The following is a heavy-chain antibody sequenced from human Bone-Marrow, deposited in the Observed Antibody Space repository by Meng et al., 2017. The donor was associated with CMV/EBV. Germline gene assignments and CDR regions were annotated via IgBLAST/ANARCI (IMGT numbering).Heavy chain of an antibody. D-gene: IGHD1-26*01. CDR1: GFTFSSYG. Sequence: GESLKISCAASGFTFSSYGMHWVRQAPGKGLEWVAFIRYDGSNKYYADSVKGRFTISRDNPKNTLYLQMNSLRAEDTAVYYCAKESVGASDIWGQGTMVTV. V-gene: IGHV3-30*02. CDR2: IRYDGSNK. CDR3: AKESVGASDI. J-gene: IGHJ3*02.